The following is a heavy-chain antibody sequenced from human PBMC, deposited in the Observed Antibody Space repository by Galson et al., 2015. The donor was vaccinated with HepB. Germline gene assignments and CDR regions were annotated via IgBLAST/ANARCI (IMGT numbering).Heavy chain of an antibody. J-gene: IGHJ3*02. CDR2: ISAYNGNT. V-gene: IGHV1-18*01. D-gene: IGHD3-22*01. Sequence: SVKVSCKASGYTFTSSGISWVRQAPGQGLEWMGWISAYNGNTNYAQKLQGRVTMTTDTSTSTAYMELRSLRSDDTAVYYCARVMAGGYYDSYDAFDIWGQGTMVTVSS. CDR3: ARVMAGGYYDSYDAFDI. CDR1: GYTFTSSG.